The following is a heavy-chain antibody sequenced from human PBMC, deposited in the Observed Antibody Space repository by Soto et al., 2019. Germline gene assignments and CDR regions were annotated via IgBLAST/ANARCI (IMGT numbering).Heavy chain of an antibody. J-gene: IGHJ4*02. D-gene: IGHD1-26*01. CDR1: GYTFTRYY. V-gene: IGHV1-46*01. CDR3: ARGLIAGATDFDY. Sequence: QVQLVQSGAEVKKPGASVKVSCKASGYTFTRYYIHWVRQAPGQGLEWMGIINPSGSGTSYAQKFQGRVTMTRDTSTSTVYMELSSLRSEDTAVYYCARGLIAGATDFDYWGQGTLVTVSS. CDR2: INPSGSGT.